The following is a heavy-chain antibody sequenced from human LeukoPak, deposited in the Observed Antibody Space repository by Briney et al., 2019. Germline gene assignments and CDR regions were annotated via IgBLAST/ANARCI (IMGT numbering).Heavy chain of an antibody. CDR2: IYYSGST. CDR1: GGSISSYY. V-gene: IGHV4-59*01. Sequence: SETLSLTCTVSGGSISSYYWSWIRQPPGKGLEWIGYIYYSGSTNYNPSLKSRVTISVDTSKNQFSLKLSAVTAADTAVYYCARLAGGKFDYWGQGTLVTVSS. D-gene: IGHD3-16*01. J-gene: IGHJ4*02. CDR3: ARLAGGKFDY.